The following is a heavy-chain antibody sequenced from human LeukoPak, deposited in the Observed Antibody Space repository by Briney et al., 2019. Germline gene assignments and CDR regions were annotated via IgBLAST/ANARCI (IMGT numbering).Heavy chain of an antibody. CDR3: TKRARKGIGAAGDGYDV. V-gene: IGHV3-9*01. D-gene: IGHD6-13*01. CDR2: IGWNSVAR. Sequence: GGSLRLSCAASGLTFNDYAMHWVRQAPGRGREWVSGIGWNSVARGYADSVRGRFTISRDNAKNSLYLQMNSLRPEDTALYYCTKRARKGIGAAGDGYDVWGQGTMVTVSS. J-gene: IGHJ3*01. CDR1: GLTFNDYA.